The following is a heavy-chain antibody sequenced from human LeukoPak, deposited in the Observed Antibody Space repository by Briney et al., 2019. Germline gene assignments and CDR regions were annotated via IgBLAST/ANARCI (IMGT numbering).Heavy chain of an antibody. CDR2: SYHRGST. CDR1: GDSISSYY. V-gene: IGHV4-59*01. CDR3: ARLNMATITSFDY. D-gene: IGHD5-24*01. J-gene: IGHJ4*02. Sequence: SETLSLTCTVSGDSISSYYWSWIRQPPGKGLEWIGWSYHRGSTSYNPSLKSRVAISVDTSKNQFSLKLSSVTAADTAVYYCARLNMATITSFDYWGQGTLVTVSS.